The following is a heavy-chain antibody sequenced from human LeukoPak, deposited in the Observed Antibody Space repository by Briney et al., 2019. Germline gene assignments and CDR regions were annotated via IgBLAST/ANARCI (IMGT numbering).Heavy chain of an antibody. CDR3: ARDRSPYYGDYTYSDAFDI. CDR2: ISAYNGNT. D-gene: IGHD4-17*01. CDR1: GYTFTTYG. J-gene: IGHJ3*02. Sequence: VASVKVSCKTSGYTFTTYGITWVRQAPGQGLEWMGWISAYNGNTNYAQKLQGRVTMTTDTSTNTAYMELRSLRSDDTAVYYCARDRSPYYGDYTYSDAFDIWGQGTMVTVSS. V-gene: IGHV1-18*01.